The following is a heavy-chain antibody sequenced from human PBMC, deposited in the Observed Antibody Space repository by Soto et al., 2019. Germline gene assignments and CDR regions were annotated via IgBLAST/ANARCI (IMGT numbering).Heavy chain of an antibody. J-gene: IGHJ6*02. Sequence: QVQLVQSGAEVKKPGASVKVSCKASGYTFTSYYMHWVRQAPGQGLEWMGIINPSGGSTSYAQKFQGRVTMPRDTSTSTVYMAQSSLRSEDTAVYYCARDSGIAAAITKYYYYGMDVWGQGTTVTVSS. CDR1: GYTFTSYY. V-gene: IGHV1-46*03. D-gene: IGHD6-13*01. CDR2: INPSGGST. CDR3: ARDSGIAAAITKYYYYGMDV.